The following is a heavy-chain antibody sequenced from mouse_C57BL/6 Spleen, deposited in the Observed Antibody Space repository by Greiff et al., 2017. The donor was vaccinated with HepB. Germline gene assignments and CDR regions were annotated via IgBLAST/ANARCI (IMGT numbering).Heavy chain of an antibody. CDR1: GYTFTDYN. CDR3: ARSRPTYDYEDAMDY. Sequence: EVKLVESGPELVKPGASVKIPRKASGYTFTDYNMDWVKQSHGKSLEWIGDINPNNGGTIYNQKFKGKATLTVDKSSSTAYMELRSLTSEDTAVYYCARSRPTYDYEDAMDYWGQGTSVTVSS. CDR2: INPNNGGT. J-gene: IGHJ4*01. D-gene: IGHD2-4*01. V-gene: IGHV1-18*01.